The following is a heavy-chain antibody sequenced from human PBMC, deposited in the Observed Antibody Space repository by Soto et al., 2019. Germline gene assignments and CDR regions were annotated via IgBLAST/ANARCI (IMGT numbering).Heavy chain of an antibody. D-gene: IGHD3-22*01. CDR2: ISPKSGGT. Sequence: QVQLVQSGAEVQKPGASVKVSCKASGYTFSDYYVHWVRQAPGQGLEWMGWISPKSGGTNYAQKFQGRVTITRDTSIFTAYMELSRLRSDDTAVYYCTRNAFYYNSSGYHDGFDIWGQGTLVTVSS. V-gene: IGHV1-2*02. J-gene: IGHJ3*02. CDR3: TRNAFYYNSSGYHDGFDI. CDR1: GYTFSDYY.